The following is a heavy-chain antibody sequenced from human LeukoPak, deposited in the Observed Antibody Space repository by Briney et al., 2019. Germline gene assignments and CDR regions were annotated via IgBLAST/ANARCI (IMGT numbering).Heavy chain of an antibody. D-gene: IGHD1-26*01. J-gene: IGHJ4*02. CDR1: GDSIGSGAFY. CDR3: ARGLTGGWAAVFDY. CDR2: IDYSGNL. Sequence: SETLSLTCDVSGDSIGSGAFYWGWVRQSPERGLEWIGSIDYSGNLYNNPSLKSRVTVSIDTSKNRFSLRLKSVTAADTAVYYCARGLTGGWAAVFDYWGQGTLVTVSS. V-gene: IGHV4-39*02.